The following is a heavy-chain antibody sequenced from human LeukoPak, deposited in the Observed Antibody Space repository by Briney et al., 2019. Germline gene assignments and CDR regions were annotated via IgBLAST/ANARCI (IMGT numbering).Heavy chain of an antibody. D-gene: IGHD3-22*01. CDR3: ARGAYYYED. CDR2: ISSSSSTI. CDR1: GFTFSSHS. J-gene: IGHJ4*02. Sequence: GVSLRLSCAASGFTFSSHSMNWVRQAPGKGLEWVSYISSSSSTIYYADSVKGRFTISRDNAKNSLYLQMNSLRAADTAVYYCARGAYYYEDWGQGTLVTVSS. V-gene: IGHV3-48*01.